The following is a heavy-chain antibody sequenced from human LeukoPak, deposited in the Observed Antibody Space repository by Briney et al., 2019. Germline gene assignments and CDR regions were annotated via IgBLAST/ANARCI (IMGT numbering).Heavy chain of an antibody. CDR1: GGSIRSYY. V-gene: IGHV4-59*01. CDR2: IYYSGST. D-gene: IGHD5-12*01. Sequence: SETLSLTYTVSGGSIRSYYWSWIRQPPGKGLEWIGYIYYSGSTNYNPSLKSRVTISVDTSKNQFSLKLSSVTAADTAVYYCARANSGYGPAHYWGREPWSPSPQ. J-gene: IGHJ4*02. CDR3: ARANSGYGPAHY.